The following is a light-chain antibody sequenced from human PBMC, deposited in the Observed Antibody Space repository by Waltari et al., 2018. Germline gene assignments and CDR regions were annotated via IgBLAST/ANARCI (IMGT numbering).Light chain of an antibody. J-gene: IGLJ2*01. CDR2: QDN. CDR1: HLGNRY. Sequence: SYELTQPPSVSVSPGQTASITCSADHLGNRYVSWYKQAPGQSPILVFYQDNKRPSGIPERFSGSNSGNTATLTISVTQAVDEADYSCQAWDSSSTVVFGGGTKLTVL. CDR3: QAWDSSSTVV. V-gene: IGLV3-1*01.